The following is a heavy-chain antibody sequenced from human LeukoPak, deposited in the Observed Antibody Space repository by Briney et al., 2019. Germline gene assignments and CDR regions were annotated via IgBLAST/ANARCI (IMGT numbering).Heavy chain of an antibody. CDR1: GYTFTSYY. D-gene: IGHD2-2*01. CDR3: ARVLRGWEYCSSTSCPLANDAFDI. Sequence: GASVKVSCKASGYTFTSYYMHWVRQAPGQGLEWMGIINPSGGSTSYAQKFQGRVTMTRDMSTSTVYMELSSLRSEDTAVYYCARVLRGWEYCSSTSCPLANDAFDIWGQGTMVTVSS. J-gene: IGHJ3*02. CDR2: INPSGGST. V-gene: IGHV1-46*01.